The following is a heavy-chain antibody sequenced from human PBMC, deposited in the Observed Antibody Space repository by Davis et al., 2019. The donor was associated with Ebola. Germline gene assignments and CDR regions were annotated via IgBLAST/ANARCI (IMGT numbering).Heavy chain of an antibody. J-gene: IGHJ6*04. V-gene: IGHV3-7*01. CDR1: GFTFSTYY. Sequence: PGGSLRLSCAASGFTFSTYYITWVRQAPGKGLEWVATIPHVGSEKYYVDSVKGRFTSSRDNAKNSLYLQMNSLRVEDTAVYYCARDWAGLDVWGKGTTVTVSS. D-gene: IGHD3-16*01. CDR2: IPHVGSEK. CDR3: ARDWAGLDV.